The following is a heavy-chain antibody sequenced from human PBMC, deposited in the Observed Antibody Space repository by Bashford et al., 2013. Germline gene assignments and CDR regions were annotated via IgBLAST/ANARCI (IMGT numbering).Heavy chain of an antibody. D-gene: IGHD3-22*01. CDR2: ISSNGGTK. J-gene: IGHJ5*02. CDR3: ARKIVVGGTWWFDP. V-gene: IGHV3-64*01. Sequence: VRQAPGKGLEYVSAISSNGGTKYYANSVKDRFIISRDNSKNTLYLQMGSLRAEDMAVYYCARKIVVGGTWWFDPWGQGPWSPSPQ.